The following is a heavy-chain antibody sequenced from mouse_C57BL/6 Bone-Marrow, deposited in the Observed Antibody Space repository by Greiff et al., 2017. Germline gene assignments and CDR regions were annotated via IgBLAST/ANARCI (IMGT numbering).Heavy chain of an antibody. Sequence: QVQLQQSGPGLVQPSQSLSITCTVSGFSLTSYGVHWVRQSPGKGLEWLGVIRRGGSTDYNAALMSRLGITTDNSKSQVVCKMNSLQADDTAIYYSAKNRDGSSYWYIDVWGTGTTVTVSS. CDR2: IRRGGST. J-gene: IGHJ1*03. CDR3: AKNRDGSSYWYIDV. CDR1: GFSLTSYG. V-gene: IGHV2-5*01. D-gene: IGHD1-1*01.